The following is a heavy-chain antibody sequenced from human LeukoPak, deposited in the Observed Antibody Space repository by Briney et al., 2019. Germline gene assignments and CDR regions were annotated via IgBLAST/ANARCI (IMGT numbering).Heavy chain of an antibody. J-gene: IGHJ5*02. CDR2: IYHSGST. D-gene: IGHD2-2*01. CDR1: GYSISSGYY. CDR3: ARLSTSRPIGWFDP. V-gene: IGHV4-38-2*01. Sequence: SETLSLTCAVSGYSISSGYYWGCIRQPPGKGLEWIGSIYHSGSTYYNPSLKSRVTISVDTSKNQFSLKLSSVTAADTAVYYCARLSTSRPIGWFDPWGQGTLVTVSS.